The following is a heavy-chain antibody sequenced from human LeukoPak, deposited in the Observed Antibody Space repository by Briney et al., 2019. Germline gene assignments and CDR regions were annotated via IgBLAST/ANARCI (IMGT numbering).Heavy chain of an antibody. V-gene: IGHV4-39*01. D-gene: IGHD4-17*01. CDR1: GGSISSSYYY. CDR3: ARHSAVTTFIFDY. J-gene: IGHJ4*02. CDR2: IFYSGST. Sequence: SETLSLTCTVSGGSISSSYYYWGWIRQPPGKGLEWIGSIFYSGSTDYNPSLKSRVTISLDTSKNQFSLRLSSVTAADTAVYYCARHSAVTTFIFDYWGQGTLVTVSS.